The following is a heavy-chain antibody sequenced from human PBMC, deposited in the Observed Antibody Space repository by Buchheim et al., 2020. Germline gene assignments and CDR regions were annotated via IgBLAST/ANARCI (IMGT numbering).Heavy chain of an antibody. CDR1: GLIFSSYV. V-gene: IGHV3-23*01. CDR3: AKEIVGATVDS. Sequence: EVQLLESGGGLVQPGGSLRLSCAASGLIFSSYVMSWVRQAPGKGLEWVSGISGSGGGTYYADSVKGRFTISRDNSKNTLYLQMNSLRVEDTAVYYCAKEIVGATVDSWGQGTL. J-gene: IGHJ4*02. CDR2: ISGSGGGT. D-gene: IGHD1-26*01.